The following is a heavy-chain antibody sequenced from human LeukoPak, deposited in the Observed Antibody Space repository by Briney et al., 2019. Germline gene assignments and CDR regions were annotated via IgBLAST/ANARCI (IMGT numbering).Heavy chain of an antibody. CDR3: ARVIYGDYVDY. CDR2: IYYSGST. CDR1: GGSISSYY. J-gene: IGHJ4*02. V-gene: IGHV4-59*01. Sequence: SETLSLTCTVSGGSISSYYWSWIRQPPGKGLEWIGYIYYSGSTNYNPSLKSRVNISVDTSKNQFSLKLSSVTAADTAVYYCARVIYGDYVDYWGQGTLVTVSS. D-gene: IGHD4-17*01.